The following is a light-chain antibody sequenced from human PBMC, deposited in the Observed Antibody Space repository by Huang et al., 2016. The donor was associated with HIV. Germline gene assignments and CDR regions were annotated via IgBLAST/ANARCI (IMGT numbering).Light chain of an antibody. CDR1: QSVSSY. V-gene: IGKV3-20*01. Sequence: LSCRASQSVSSYLAWYQQKPGQAPRLLIYGASSRATGIPDRFSGSGSGTDFTLTISRLEPEDFAVYYCQQYNNLRYTFGQGTKLEIK. CDR2: GAS. J-gene: IGKJ2*01. CDR3: QQYNNLRYT.